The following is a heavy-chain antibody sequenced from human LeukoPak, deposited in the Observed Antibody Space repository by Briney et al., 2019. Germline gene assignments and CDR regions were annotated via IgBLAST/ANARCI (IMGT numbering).Heavy chain of an antibody. CDR2: IRYDGSKK. Sequence: GGSLRLSCAASGFIFSSYGMHWVRQAPGKGLEWVAFIRYDGSKKYYADSVKGRFTISRDNSKNTLYLQMNSLRAEDTAVYYCAKEGVKMATWPDAFDIWGQGTMVTVSS. CDR1: GFIFSSYG. CDR3: AKEGVKMATWPDAFDI. V-gene: IGHV3-30*02. D-gene: IGHD5-24*01. J-gene: IGHJ3*02.